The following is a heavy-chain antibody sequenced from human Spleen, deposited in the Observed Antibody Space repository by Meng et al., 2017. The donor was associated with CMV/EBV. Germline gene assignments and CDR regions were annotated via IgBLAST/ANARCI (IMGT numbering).Heavy chain of an antibody. CDR1: GFSFSSYA. Sequence: GGSLRLSCAASGFSFSSYAMSWVRQAPGKGLERVSAMSGSGGSTYYADSVKGRFTISRDNSKNTLYLQMNSLRAEDTAVYYCARASGDIVVVPAAIPKQGPDYWGQGTLVTVSS. V-gene: IGHV3-23*01. J-gene: IGHJ4*02. D-gene: IGHD2-2*01. CDR2: MSGSGGST. CDR3: ARASGDIVVVPAAIPKQGPDY.